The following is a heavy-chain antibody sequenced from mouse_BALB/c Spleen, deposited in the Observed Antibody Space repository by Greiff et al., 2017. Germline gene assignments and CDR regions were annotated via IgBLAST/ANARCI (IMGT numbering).Heavy chain of an antibody. CDR3: ARSRGDGNYFDY. Sequence: EVNVVESGGGLVQPGGSRKLSCAASGFTFSSFGMHWVRQAPEKGLEWVAYISSGSSTIYYADTVKGRFTISRDNPKNTLFLQMTSLRSEDTAMYYCARSRGDGNYFDYWGQGTTLTVSS. CDR2: ISSGSSTI. CDR1: GFTFSSFG. J-gene: IGHJ2*01. V-gene: IGHV5-17*02.